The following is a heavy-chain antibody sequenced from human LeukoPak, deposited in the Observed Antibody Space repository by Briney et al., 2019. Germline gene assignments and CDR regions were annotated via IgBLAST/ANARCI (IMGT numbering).Heavy chain of an antibody. D-gene: IGHD5-12*01. CDR3: ARSLATYYFDY. Sequence: SETLSLTCTVSGGSISSYYWSWIRQPPGKRLEWIGYIYYSGSTNYNPSLKSRVTISVDTSKNQFSLKLSSVTAADTAVYYCARSLATYYFDYWGQGTLVTVSS. CDR2: IYYSGST. J-gene: IGHJ4*02. CDR1: GGSISSYY. V-gene: IGHV4-59*01.